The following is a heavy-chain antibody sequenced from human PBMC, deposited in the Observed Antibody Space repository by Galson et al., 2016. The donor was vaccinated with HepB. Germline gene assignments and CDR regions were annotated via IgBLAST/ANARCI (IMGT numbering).Heavy chain of an antibody. CDR1: GFTVSDYY. D-gene: IGHD2-8*02. J-gene: IGHJ6*03. Sequence: SLRLSCAASGFTVSDYYMTWVRQAPGKGLEWVSVVFLGGSTYYAQSVEGRFTISREDSKNTLHLQMNSLTAEDTAVYFCARTSYRECTGTHCVNFRYYYYFMDVWGKGTTVTASS. V-gene: IGHV3-53*01. CDR3: ARTSYRECTGTHCVNFRYYYYFMDV. CDR2: VFLGGST.